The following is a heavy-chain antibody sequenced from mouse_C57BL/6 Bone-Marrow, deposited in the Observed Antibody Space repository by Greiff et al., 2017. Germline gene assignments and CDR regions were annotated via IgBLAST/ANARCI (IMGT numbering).Heavy chain of an antibody. CDR2: IYPGSGST. CDR3: ARWDRTTVVDY. J-gene: IGHJ2*01. CDR1: GYTFTSYW. Sequence: QVHVKQPGAELVKPGASVKMSCKASGYTFTSYWITWVKQRPGQGLEWIGDIYPGSGSTNYNAKFKSKATLTVDTSSSTAYMQLSSLTSEDSAVYYCARWDRTTVVDYWGQGTTLTVSS. D-gene: IGHD1-1*01. V-gene: IGHV1-55*01.